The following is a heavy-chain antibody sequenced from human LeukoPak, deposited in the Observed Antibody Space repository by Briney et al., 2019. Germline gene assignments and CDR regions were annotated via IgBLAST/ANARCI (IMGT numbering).Heavy chain of an antibody. CDR1: GGSISTSAYY. J-gene: IGHJ4*02. CDR3: ARGWQLSDYFDY. CDR2: IYYSGNT. V-gene: IGHV4-39*01. D-gene: IGHD4-23*01. Sequence: SETLSLTCIVSGGSISTSAYYWGWIRQPPGEGLQWIGSIYYSGNTYYNSSLKSRVTISKDTSKNQFSLKLSFVTAADTAVYFCARGWQLSDYFDYWGQGTLVTVSS.